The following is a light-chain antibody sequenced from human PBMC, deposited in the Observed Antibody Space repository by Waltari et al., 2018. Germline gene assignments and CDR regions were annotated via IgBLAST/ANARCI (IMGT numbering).Light chain of an antibody. V-gene: IGLV2-8*01. Sequence: QSALTQPPSASGSPGQSVTISCTGTSSDVGGYKYVSWYQQHPGKAPKLIIYEVSKRPSGVPDRFSGSKPGNTASLTVAGLQAEDEADYYCNSYVGSTLFYVFGTGTKVTVV. J-gene: IGLJ1*01. CDR3: NSYVGSTLFYV. CDR1: SSDVGGYKY. CDR2: EVS.